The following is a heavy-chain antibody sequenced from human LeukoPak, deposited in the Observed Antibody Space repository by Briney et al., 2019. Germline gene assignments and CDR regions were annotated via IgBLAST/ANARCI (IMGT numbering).Heavy chain of an antibody. Sequence: GGSLRLSCAASGFAFDDYAMHWVRQAPGKGLEWVSGISWNSGSIGYADSVKGRFTISRDNAKNSLYLQMNSLRAEDTALYYCAKDIGYYGSGAFDIWGQGTMVTVSS. CDR1: GFAFDDYA. D-gene: IGHD3-10*01. J-gene: IGHJ3*02. CDR2: ISWNSGSI. V-gene: IGHV3-9*01. CDR3: AKDIGYYGSGAFDI.